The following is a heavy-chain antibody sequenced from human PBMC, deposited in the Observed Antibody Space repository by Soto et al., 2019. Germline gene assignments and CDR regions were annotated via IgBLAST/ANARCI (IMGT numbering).Heavy chain of an antibody. CDR2: IDPSDSHT. J-gene: IGHJ4*02. Sequence: GESLKISCKGSGYSFTSYWISWVRQMPGKGLEWMGRIDPSDSHTYYSPSFRGHVTISATKSITTVFLQWSSLRASDTAMYYCARQIYDSDTGPNFQYYFDSWGQGTPVTVSS. D-gene: IGHD3-22*01. CDR1: GYSFTSYW. CDR3: ARQIYDSDTGPNFQYYFDS. V-gene: IGHV5-10-1*01.